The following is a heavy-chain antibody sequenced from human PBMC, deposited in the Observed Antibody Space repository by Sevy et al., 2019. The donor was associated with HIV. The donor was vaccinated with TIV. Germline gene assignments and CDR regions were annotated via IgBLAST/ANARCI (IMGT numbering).Heavy chain of an antibody. J-gene: IGHJ1*01. CDR3: ALERLSSDVAEYFQN. CDR1: GFTFSRYS. CDR2: ISYDGANQ. D-gene: IGHD1-1*01. Sequence: GGSLRLSCAASGFTFSRYSMHWVRQAPGKGLEWVATISYDGANQHYASSVKGRFIISRDNFQSSLFLQMNSLRSDDAALYYWALERLSSDVAEYFQNWGQGTLVTVSS. V-gene: IGHV3-30-3*01.